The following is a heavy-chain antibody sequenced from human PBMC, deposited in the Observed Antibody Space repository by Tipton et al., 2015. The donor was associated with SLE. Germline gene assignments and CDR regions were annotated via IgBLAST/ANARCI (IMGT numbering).Heavy chain of an antibody. Sequence: TLSLTCAVYGGTSRDYFWSWIRQHPGKGLEWIWYIDYSGNTYYKSSLKSRITVSLDTSRNQFSLQLRSVAAADTAVYYCAIGTRWFDPWGQGTLVTVSS. J-gene: IGHJ5*02. V-gene: IGHV4-31*11. D-gene: IGHD1-1*01. CDR2: IDYSGNT. CDR1: GGTSRDYF. CDR3: AIGTRWFDP.